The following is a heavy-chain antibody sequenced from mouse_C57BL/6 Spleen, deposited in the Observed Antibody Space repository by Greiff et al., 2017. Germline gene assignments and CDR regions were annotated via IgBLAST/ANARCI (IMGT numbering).Heavy chain of an antibody. D-gene: IGHD2-2*01. J-gene: IGHJ1*03. Sequence: QVQLQQPGTELVKPGASVKLSCKASGYTFTSYWMHWVKQRPGQGLQWIGNINPSNGGTNYNEKFKSKATLTVDKSSSTAYMQLSSLTSEDSAVYYCAREGGYYWYFDVWGTGTTVTVSS. CDR2: INPSNGGT. CDR1: GYTFTSYW. V-gene: IGHV1-53*01. CDR3: AREGGYYWYFDV.